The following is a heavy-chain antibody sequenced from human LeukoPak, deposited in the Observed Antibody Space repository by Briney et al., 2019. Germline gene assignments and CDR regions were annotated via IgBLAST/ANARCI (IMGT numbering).Heavy chain of an antibody. CDR3: ARDSVEMATIDY. D-gene: IGHD5-24*01. Sequence: ASVKVSCKASGGTFSSYAISWVRQAPGQGLEWMGGIIPIFGTANYAQKFQGRVTITADKSTSTAYMELSSLRSEDTAVYYCARDSVEMATIDYWGQGTLVTVSS. J-gene: IGHJ4*02. CDR2: IIPIFGTA. V-gene: IGHV1-69*06. CDR1: GGTFSSYA.